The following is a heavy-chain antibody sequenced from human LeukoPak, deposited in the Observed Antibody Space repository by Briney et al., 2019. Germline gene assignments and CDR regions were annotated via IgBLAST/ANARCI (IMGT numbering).Heavy chain of an antibody. J-gene: IGHJ4*02. Sequence: GGSLRLSCAASGFTFGTYAMNWVRQAPGKGLEWVSTISGSGGHTYYADSVRGRFTISRDNSKNTLYLQMNSLRAEDTAIYYCAKDVGRSSWYYFDYCGQGTLVTVSS. CDR1: GFTFGTYA. CDR2: ISGSGGHT. D-gene: IGHD6-13*01. CDR3: AKDVGRSSWYYFDY. V-gene: IGHV3-23*01.